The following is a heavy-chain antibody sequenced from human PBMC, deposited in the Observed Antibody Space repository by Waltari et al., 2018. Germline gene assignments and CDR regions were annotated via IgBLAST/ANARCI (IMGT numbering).Heavy chain of an antibody. Sequence: EVQLVESGGGLVQPGGSLRLSCAASGFTFSSYEMNWVRQAPGKGLEWVSYISSSGRTIYYADSVKGRFTSSRDNAKNSLYLQMNSLRAEDTAVYYCARDCSDSRSGMDVWGQGTTVTVSS. CDR3: ARDCSDSRSGMDV. J-gene: IGHJ6*02. V-gene: IGHV3-48*03. CDR1: GFTFSSYE. CDR2: ISSSGRTI. D-gene: IGHD2-21*01.